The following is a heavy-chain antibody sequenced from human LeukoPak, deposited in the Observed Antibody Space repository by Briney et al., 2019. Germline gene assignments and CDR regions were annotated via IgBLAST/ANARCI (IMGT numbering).Heavy chain of an antibody. CDR1: GLTFSSYS. D-gene: IGHD6-13*01. V-gene: IGHV3-21*04. Sequence: GGSLRLSCAASGLTFSSYSMNWVRQAPGKGLERVSSISSSSSYIYYADSVKGRFTISRDNAKNSLYLQMNSLRAEDTAVYYCARVASWSGLARAFDIWGQGTMVTVSS. CDR2: ISSSSSYI. CDR3: ARVASWSGLARAFDI. J-gene: IGHJ3*02.